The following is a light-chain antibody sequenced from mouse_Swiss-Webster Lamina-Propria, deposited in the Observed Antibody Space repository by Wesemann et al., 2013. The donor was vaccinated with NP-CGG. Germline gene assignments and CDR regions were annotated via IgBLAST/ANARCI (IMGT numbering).Light chain of an antibody. CDR2: LTS. CDR3: QQWSSNPLT. J-gene: IGKJ5*01. V-gene: IGKV4-68*01. Sequence: ILLTQSPAIMSASPGEKVTMTCSASSSVSYMHWYQQKPGSSPKPWIYLTSNLASGVPARFSGSGSGTSYSLTISSMEAEDAATYYCQQWSSNPLTFGAGTKLELK. CDR1: SSVSY.